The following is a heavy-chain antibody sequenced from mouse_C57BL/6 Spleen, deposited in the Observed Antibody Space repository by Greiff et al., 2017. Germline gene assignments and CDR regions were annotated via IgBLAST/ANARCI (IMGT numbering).Heavy chain of an antibody. J-gene: IGHJ4*01. CDR3: ARNKGGDYYGSSPHAMDY. D-gene: IGHD1-1*01. Sequence: EVQLQESGPGLVKPSQSLSLTCSVTGYSITSGYYWNWIRQFPGNKLEWMGYISYDGSNNYNPSLKNRISITRDTSKNQFFLKLNSVTTEDTATYYGARNKGGDYYGSSPHAMDYWGQGTSVTVSS. CDR2: ISYDGSN. CDR1: GYSITSGYY. V-gene: IGHV3-6*01.